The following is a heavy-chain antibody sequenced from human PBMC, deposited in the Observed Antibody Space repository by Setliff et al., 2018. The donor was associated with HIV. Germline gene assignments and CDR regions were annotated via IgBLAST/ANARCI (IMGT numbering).Heavy chain of an antibody. D-gene: IGHD3-3*01. CDR3: ARDLRDGFEEWFSTLDDGMDV. V-gene: IGHV1-2*02. J-gene: IGHJ6*02. CDR2: INPHTGVT. Sequence: ASVKVSCKTTGYIFIRYYIFWVRQAPGQGLEWMGNINPHTGVTKYAEKFQGRVTMTRDTSINTIYMELSRLRSDDTAVYYCARDLRDGFEEWFSTLDDGMDVWGQGTTVTVSS. CDR1: GYIFIRYY.